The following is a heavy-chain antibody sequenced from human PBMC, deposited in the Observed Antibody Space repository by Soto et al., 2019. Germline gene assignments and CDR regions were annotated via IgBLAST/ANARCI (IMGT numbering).Heavy chain of an antibody. CDR2: IYYSGNT. CDR3: AREGGESSDGLYYFDS. J-gene: IGHJ4*02. D-gene: IGHD3-16*01. Sequence: SETLSLTCTVSGGSTSSDNYWSWIRQPPGKGLEWIGHIYYSGNTDHNPSLKSRLAISIDTSKNQFSLKLSSVTAADTAVYFCAREGGESSDGLYYFDSWGQRSLVTVSS. CDR1: GGSTSSDNY. V-gene: IGHV4-30-4*01.